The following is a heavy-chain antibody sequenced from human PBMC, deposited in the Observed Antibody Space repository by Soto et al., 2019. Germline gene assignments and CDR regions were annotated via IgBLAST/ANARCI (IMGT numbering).Heavy chain of an antibody. J-gene: IGHJ4*02. CDR3: AGGFGSFDY. V-gene: IGHV3-23*01. D-gene: IGHD3-16*01. CDR1: GFSFSSYA. CDR2: ISGSGGST. Sequence: GGSLRLSCAASGFSFSSYAVSWFRQAPGKGLEWVSAISGSGGSTYYADSVKGRFTVSRDNSKNTLYLQMNSLRAEDTAVYCCAGGFGSFDYWGQGTLVTVSS.